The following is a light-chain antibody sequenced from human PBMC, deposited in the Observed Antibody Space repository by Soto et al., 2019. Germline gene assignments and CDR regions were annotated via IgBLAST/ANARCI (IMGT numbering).Light chain of an antibody. V-gene: IGKV1-39*01. CDR3: QQSYSRVFT. J-gene: IGKJ3*01. CDR1: QSIRSW. CDR2: AAS. Sequence: DIQMTQSPSTLPASVGDRVTVTCRASQSIRSWLAWYQEKPGKAPKLLIFAASSLQRGVPARFSGSGSGTDFTLTISSLQPDDFGTYYCQQSYSRVFTFGPGTKVDF.